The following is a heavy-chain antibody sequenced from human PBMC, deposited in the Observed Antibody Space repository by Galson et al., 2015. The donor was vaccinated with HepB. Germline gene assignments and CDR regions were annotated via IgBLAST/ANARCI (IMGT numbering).Heavy chain of an antibody. CDR3: ATNSPYYYDSSGSYYGMDV. J-gene: IGHJ6*02. Sequence: SCKVSGYTLTELSMHWVRQAPGKGLEWMGGFDPEDGETIYAQKFQGRVTMTEDTSTDTAYMELSSLRSEDTAVYYCATNSPYYYDSSGSYYGMDVWGQGTTVTVSS. D-gene: IGHD3-22*01. V-gene: IGHV1-24*01. CDR2: FDPEDGET. CDR1: GYTLTELS.